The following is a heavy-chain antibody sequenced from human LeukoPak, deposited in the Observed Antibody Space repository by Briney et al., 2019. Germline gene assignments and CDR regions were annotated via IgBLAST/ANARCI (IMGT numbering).Heavy chain of an antibody. CDR2: IVVGSGNT. Sequence: GASVKVSCKASGFTFTSSAMQWVRQARGQRLEWIGWIVVGSGNTNYAQKCQERVTITRDMSTSTAYMELSSLRSEDTAVYYCAATSYSSGYSVYHYTDVWGKGTTITVSS. CDR3: AATSYSSGYSVYHYTDV. CDR1: GFTFTSSA. D-gene: IGHD6-19*01. J-gene: IGHJ6*03. V-gene: IGHV1-58*02.